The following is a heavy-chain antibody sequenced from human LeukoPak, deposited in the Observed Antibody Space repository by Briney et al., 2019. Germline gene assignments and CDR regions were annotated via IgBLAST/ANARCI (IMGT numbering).Heavy chain of an antibody. CDR2: ISSSSSYI. J-gene: IGHJ3*02. V-gene: IGHV3-21*01. D-gene: IGHD1-26*01. CDR3: ARDTRVDSGNYYGAFDI. Sequence: GGSLRLSCAASGFTLSSYSMNWVRQAPGKGLEWVSSISSSSSYIYYADSVKGRFTISRDNAKNSLYLQMNSLRAEDTAVYYCARDTRVDSGNYYGAFDIWGQGTMVTVSS. CDR1: GFTLSSYS.